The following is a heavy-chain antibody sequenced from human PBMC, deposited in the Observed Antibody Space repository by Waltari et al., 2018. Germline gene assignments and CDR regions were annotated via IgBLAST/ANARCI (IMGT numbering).Heavy chain of an antibody. J-gene: IGHJ1*01. CDR2: IAPVVGTP. CDR3: AGELTNKEYFPF. Sequence: RWTQQGPGQGLGWMGKIAPVVGTPTDAQNFQGRVTVTADEATTTVYLDLRRLTSDDTAMYYCAGELTNKEYFPFWGQGTLLTVSS. V-gene: IGHV1-69*11.